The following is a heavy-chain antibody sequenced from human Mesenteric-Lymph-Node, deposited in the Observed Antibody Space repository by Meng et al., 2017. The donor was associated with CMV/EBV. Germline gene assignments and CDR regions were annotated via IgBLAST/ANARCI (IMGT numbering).Heavy chain of an antibody. Sequence: QGRPQQWGAGLLKPSETLSLTCAVYGGSFSGYYWSWIRQPPGKGLEWIGEINHSGSTNYNPSLKSRVTISVDTSKNQFSLKLSSVTAADTAVYYCARHQRWLKSEGGFNYWGQGTLVTVSS. CDR1: GGSFSGYY. V-gene: IGHV4-34*01. D-gene: IGHD4-23*01. J-gene: IGHJ4*02. CDR3: ARHQRWLKSEGGFNY. CDR2: INHSGST.